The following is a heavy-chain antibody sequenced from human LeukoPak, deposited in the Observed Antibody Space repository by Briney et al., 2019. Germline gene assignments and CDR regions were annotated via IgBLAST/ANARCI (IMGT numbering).Heavy chain of an antibody. CDR1: GYFFTGYY. CDR3: AREGSSSWYDLGRTTNWFDP. CDR2: INPNSGDT. V-gene: IGHV1-2*02. J-gene: IGHJ5*02. D-gene: IGHD6-13*01. Sequence: ASVKVSCKASGYFFTGYYMHWVRQAPGQGLEWMGWINPNSGDTNIAQQFQGRVAMTRDTSISTAYMELSRLRSDDTAVYYCAREGSSSWYDLGRTTNWFDPWGQGTLVTVSS.